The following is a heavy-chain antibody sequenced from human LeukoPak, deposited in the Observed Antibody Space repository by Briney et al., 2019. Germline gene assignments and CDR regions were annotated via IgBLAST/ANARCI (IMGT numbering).Heavy chain of an antibody. J-gene: IGHJ5*02. V-gene: IGHV4-59*12. CDR1: GGSISSYY. CDR2: IYYSGST. D-gene: IGHD3-10*01. Sequence: SETLSLTCTVSGGSISSYYWSWIRQPPGKGLEWIGYIYYSGSTNYNPSLKSRVTISVDTSKNQFSLKLSSVTAADTAVYYCARKYYYGSGSYYAPYNWFDPWGQGTLVTVSS. CDR3: ARKYYYGSGSYYAPYNWFDP.